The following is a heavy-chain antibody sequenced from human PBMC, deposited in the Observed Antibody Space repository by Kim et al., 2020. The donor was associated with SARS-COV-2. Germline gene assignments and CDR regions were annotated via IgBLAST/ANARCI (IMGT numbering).Heavy chain of an antibody. V-gene: IGHV1-69*13. CDR1: GGTFSSYA. D-gene: IGHD2-15*01. CDR3: ARETRMVVATLPYYFDY. Sequence: SVKVSCKASGGTFSSYAISRVRQAPGQGLEWMGGIIPIFGTANYAQKFQGRVTITADESTSTAYMELSSLRSEDTAVYYCARETRMVVATLPYYFDYWGQGTLVTVSS. J-gene: IGHJ4*02. CDR2: IIPIFGTA.